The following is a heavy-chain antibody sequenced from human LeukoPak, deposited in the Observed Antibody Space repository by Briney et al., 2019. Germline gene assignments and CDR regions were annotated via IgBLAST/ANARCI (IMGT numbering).Heavy chain of an antibody. V-gene: IGHV3-48*01. Sequence: GGSLRLSCAASGFIFNTYTLHWVRQAPGKGLEWVSYISSSSSTISYADSVEGRFTISRDNAKKSVYLQMNSLRAEDTAVYYCARDHCSSTSCYFDYWGQGMLVTVSP. CDR1: GFIFNTYT. J-gene: IGHJ4*02. CDR2: ISSSSSTI. CDR3: ARDHCSSTSCYFDY. D-gene: IGHD2-2*01.